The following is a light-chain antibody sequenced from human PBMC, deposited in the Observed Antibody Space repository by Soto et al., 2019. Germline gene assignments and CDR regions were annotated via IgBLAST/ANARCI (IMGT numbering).Light chain of an antibody. Sequence: SVLTKPASVSGSPGRSITITYTGTTSDVGGYNYVSWFQQHPGKAPKLIIYDVSDRPSGVSKRFSGSKSGNTASLTISGLQAEDEAGYFCSSYTSSTTPYVFGTGTKVTVL. CDR1: TSDVGGYNY. J-gene: IGLJ1*01. CDR2: DVS. V-gene: IGLV2-14*01. CDR3: SSYTSSTTPYV.